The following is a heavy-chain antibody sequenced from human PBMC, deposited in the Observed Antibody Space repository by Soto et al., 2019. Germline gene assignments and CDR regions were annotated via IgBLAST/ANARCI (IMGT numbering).Heavy chain of an antibody. V-gene: IGHV3-33*01. D-gene: IGHD2-2*01. J-gene: IGHJ4*02. CDR2: IWYDGSNK. CDR3: ARETRIDIVVVPASFDY. CDR1: GFTFSSYG. Sequence: QVQLVESGGGVVQPGRSLRLSCAASGFTFSSYGMHWVRQAPGKGLEWVAVIWYDGSNKYYADSVKGRFTISRDNSKNPLYLQMNSLRAEDTAVYYCARETRIDIVVVPASFDYWGQGTLVTVSS.